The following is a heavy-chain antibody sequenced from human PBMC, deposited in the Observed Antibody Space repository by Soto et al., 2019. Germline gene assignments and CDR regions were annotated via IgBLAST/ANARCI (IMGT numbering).Heavy chain of an antibody. V-gene: IGHV3-23*01. Sequence: EVQLLESGGGLVQPGGSLRLSCAASGFTFSIYTMSWVRQAQGKGLEWVSAISGSGGTTYYADSVKGRFTISRDNSKNTLSLQMNSLRAEDTAVYYCAKELTTVGATGAFDIWGQGTMVTVAS. CDR1: GFTFSIYT. D-gene: IGHD1-26*01. J-gene: IGHJ3*02. CDR2: ISGSGGTT. CDR3: AKELTTVGATGAFDI.